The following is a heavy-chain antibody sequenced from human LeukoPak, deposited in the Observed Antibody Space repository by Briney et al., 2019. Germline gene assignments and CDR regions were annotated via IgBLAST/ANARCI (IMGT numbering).Heavy chain of an antibody. D-gene: IGHD6-19*01. V-gene: IGHV3-23*01. Sequence: GSLRLSCAASGFTFSSYAMSWVRQAPGKGLEWVSAISGSGGSTYYADSVKGRFTISRDNPKNTLYLQMNSLRAEDTAVYYCAKGEQWLSAFDIWGQGTMVTVSS. CDR1: GFTFSSYA. CDR2: ISGSGGST. J-gene: IGHJ3*02. CDR3: AKGEQWLSAFDI.